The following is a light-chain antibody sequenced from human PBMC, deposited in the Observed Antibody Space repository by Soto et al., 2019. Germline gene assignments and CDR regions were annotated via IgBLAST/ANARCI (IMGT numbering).Light chain of an antibody. V-gene: IGLV2-14*01. CDR2: AVS. CDR1: SSDICSYDH. CDR3: ISYTNRQSYV. J-gene: IGLJ1*01. Sequence: QSALTQPASVSGSPGQSITISCSGTSSDICSYDHVAWYQQFPGKSPKLMIYAVSDRPSGVSDRFSGSKSGITASLTISGLQTEDEADYYCISYTNRQSYVFGTGTKLTVL.